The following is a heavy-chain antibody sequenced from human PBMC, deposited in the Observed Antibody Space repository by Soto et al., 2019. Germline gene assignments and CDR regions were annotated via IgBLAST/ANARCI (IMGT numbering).Heavy chain of an antibody. CDR2: IIPIFGTA. D-gene: IGHD5-12*01. V-gene: IGHV1-69*06. J-gene: IGHJ4*02. CDR3: ARGGIVATMTSYFDY. Sequence: SVKVSCKASGGTFSSYAISWVRQAPGQGLEWMGGIIPIFGTANYAQKFQGRVTITADKSTSTAYMELSSLRSEDTAVYYCARGGIVATMTSYFDYWGQGTLVTVSS. CDR1: GGTFSSYA.